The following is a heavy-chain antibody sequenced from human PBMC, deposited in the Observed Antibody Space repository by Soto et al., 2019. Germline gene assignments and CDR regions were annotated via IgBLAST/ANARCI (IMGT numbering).Heavy chain of an antibody. Sequence: PSETLSLTCAVSGGSISSGGYSWSWIRQPPGKGLEWIGYIYHSGSTYCNPSLKSRVTISVDRSKNQFSLKLSSVTAADTAVYYCARGMITFGGVIVIGWFDPWGQGTLVTVSS. CDR3: ARGMITFGGVIVIGWFDP. V-gene: IGHV4-30-2*01. CDR2: IYHSGST. J-gene: IGHJ5*02. D-gene: IGHD3-16*02. CDR1: GGSISSGGYS.